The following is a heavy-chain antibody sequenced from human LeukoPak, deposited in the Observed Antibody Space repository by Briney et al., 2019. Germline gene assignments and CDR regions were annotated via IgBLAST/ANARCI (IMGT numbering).Heavy chain of an antibody. CDR2: IYPGDSDT. CDR3: ARGGEHDYGGTLDYYYYMDV. J-gene: IGHJ6*03. CDR1: GYSFTSYW. D-gene: IGHD4-23*01. Sequence: GESLKISCKGSGYSFTSYWIGWVRQMPGKVLEWMGNIYPGDSDTRYSPSFQGQVTISADKSISTAYLQWSSLKASDTAMYYCARGGEHDYGGTLDYYYYMDVWGKGTTVTVSS. V-gene: IGHV5-51*01.